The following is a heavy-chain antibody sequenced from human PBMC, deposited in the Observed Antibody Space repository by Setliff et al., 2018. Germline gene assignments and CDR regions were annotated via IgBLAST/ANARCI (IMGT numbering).Heavy chain of an antibody. V-gene: IGHV4-59*11. Sequence: SETLSLTCTVSGGSISSHYWSWIRQPPGKGLEYIGYIYYSGSTNYSPSLKSRVTISVDTSKNHVSLKLSSVTAADTAVYYCARMSGFLYIDVWGKGTTVTVSS. CDR1: GGSISSHY. CDR2: IYYSGST. J-gene: IGHJ6*03. CDR3: ARMSGFLYIDV. D-gene: IGHD3-3*01.